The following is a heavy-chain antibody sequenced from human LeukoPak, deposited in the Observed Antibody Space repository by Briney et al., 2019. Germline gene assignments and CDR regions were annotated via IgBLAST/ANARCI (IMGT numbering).Heavy chain of an antibody. CDR2: ISGSGGST. J-gene: IGHJ4*02. D-gene: IGHD3-10*01. V-gene: IGHV3-23*01. CDR1: VFTSGTSA. CDR3: AKRPRGNYLDPFDY. Sequence: QPGRSLSLSSPGPVFTSGTSAPRSAGPAPGKGLECVSGISGSGGSTYYADSVKGRFTISRDNSKNRLYLQMNSLRAEDTAVYYCAKRPRGNYLDPFDYWGQGTLVTVSS.